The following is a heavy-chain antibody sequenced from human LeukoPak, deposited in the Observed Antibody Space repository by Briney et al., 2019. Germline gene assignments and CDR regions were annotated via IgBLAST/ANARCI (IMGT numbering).Heavy chain of an antibody. V-gene: IGHV3-74*01. CDR3: ARDPTNPYCSGGSCYSNWFDP. CDR2: INSDGSST. D-gene: IGHD2-15*01. J-gene: IGHJ5*02. CDR1: GFTFSSYW. Sequence: PGGSLRLSCAASGFTFSSYWMHWVRQAPGKGLVWVSRINSDGSSTSYADSVKGRFTISRDNAKNTLYLQMNSLRAEDTAAYYCARDPTNPYCSGGSCYSNWFDPWGQGTLVTVSS.